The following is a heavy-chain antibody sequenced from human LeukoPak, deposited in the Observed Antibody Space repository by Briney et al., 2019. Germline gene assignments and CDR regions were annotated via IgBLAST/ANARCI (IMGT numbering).Heavy chain of an antibody. CDR1: GFTFSSYG. CDR2: ISSSSSYI. Sequence: PGGSLRLSCAASGFTFSSYGMSWVRQAPGKGLEWVSSISSSSSYIYYADSVKGRFTISRDNAKNSLYLQMNSLRAEETAVYYCARDFRYYDILTGYYEAYYFDYWGQGTLVTVSS. CDR3: ARDFRYYDILTGYYEAYYFDY. J-gene: IGHJ4*02. D-gene: IGHD3-9*01. V-gene: IGHV3-21*01.